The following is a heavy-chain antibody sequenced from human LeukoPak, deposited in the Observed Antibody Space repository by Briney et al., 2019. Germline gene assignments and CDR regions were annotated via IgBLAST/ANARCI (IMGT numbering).Heavy chain of an antibody. CDR1: GFTFSSYA. J-gene: IGHJ4*02. D-gene: IGHD1-14*01. Sequence: PGGSLRLSCAASGFTFSSYAMSWVRQAPGKGLEWVANIKQDGSEKYYVDSVKGRFTISRDNAKNSLYLQMNSLRAEDTAVYYCARGESRIYYWGQGTLVTVSS. CDR2: IKQDGSEK. V-gene: IGHV3-7*01. CDR3: ARGESRIYY.